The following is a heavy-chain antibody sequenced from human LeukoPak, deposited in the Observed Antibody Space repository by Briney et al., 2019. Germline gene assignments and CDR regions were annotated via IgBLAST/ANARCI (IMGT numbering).Heavy chain of an antibody. CDR2: IWYDGSNK. D-gene: IGHD2-2*01. V-gene: IGHV3-33*01. Sequence: GGSLRLSCAASGFTFSSYGMHWVRQAPGKGLEWVAVIWYDGSNKYYADSVKGRFTISRDNAKNSLYLQMNSLRAEDTAVYYCARGGSHCSSTSCYVPHYWGQGTLVTVSS. J-gene: IGHJ4*02. CDR3: ARGGSHCSSTSCYVPHY. CDR1: GFTFSSYG.